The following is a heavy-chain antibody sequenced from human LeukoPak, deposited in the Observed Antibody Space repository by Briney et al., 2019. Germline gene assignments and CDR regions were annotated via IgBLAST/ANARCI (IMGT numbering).Heavy chain of an antibody. D-gene: IGHD2-2*01. CDR3: AKWFPVPAAGRNWFDP. CDR2: ISGSGGST. J-gene: IGHJ5*02. V-gene: IGHV3-23*01. CDR1: GFTFSSYA. Sequence: PGGSLRLSCAASGFTFSSYAMSWVRQAPGKGLEWVSAISGSGGSTYYADSVKGRFTISRDNSKNTLYLQMNSLRAEDTAVYYCAKWFPVPAAGRNWFDPWGQGTLVTVSS.